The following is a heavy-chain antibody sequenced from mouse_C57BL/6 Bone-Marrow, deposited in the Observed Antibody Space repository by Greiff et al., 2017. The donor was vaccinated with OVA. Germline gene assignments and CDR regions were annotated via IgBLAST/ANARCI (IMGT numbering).Heavy chain of an antibody. CDR2: INPYNGGT. CDR3: ARLGYGFAY. Sequence: VQLQQSGPVLVKPGASVKMSCKASGYTFTDYYMNWVKQSHGKSLEWIGVINPYNGGTSYNQKFKGKATLTVDKSSSTAYMELNSLTSEDSAVYYCARLGYGFAYWGQGTLVTVSA. D-gene: IGHD2-2*01. V-gene: IGHV1-19*01. J-gene: IGHJ3*01. CDR1: GYTFTDYY.